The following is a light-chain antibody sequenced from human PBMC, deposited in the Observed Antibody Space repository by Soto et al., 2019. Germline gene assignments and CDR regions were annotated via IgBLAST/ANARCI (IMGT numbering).Light chain of an antibody. V-gene: IGKV3-20*01. CDR3: QQCSGSPPGYT. CDR1: QSVSSSY. J-gene: IGKJ2*01. Sequence: EIVLTQSPGTLSLSPGERATLSCRASQSVSSSYLAWYQQKPGQAPRLLIYGASSRATGIPDRFSGSGSGTDFTLTINRLEPEDFAVYYCQQCSGSPPGYTFGQGTKLEIK. CDR2: GAS.